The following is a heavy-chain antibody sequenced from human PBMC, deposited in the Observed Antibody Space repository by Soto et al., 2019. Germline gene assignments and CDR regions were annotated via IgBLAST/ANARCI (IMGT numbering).Heavy chain of an antibody. D-gene: IGHD3-10*01. CDR2: IYPGDSDT. J-gene: IGHJ4*02. CDR1: GYSFTNYW. V-gene: IGHV5-51*01. CDR3: ARQGGEYNTMSDY. Sequence: PGESLKISCKATGYSFTNYWIGWVRQMPGKGLEWMGTIYPGDSDTRYGPAFEGQVTISADKSITTAYLQWNSLKASDTAMYYCARQGGEYNTMSDYWGQGTLVTVSS.